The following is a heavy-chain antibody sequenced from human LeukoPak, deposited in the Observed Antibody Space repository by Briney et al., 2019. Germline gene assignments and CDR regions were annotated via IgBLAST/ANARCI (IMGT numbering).Heavy chain of an antibody. J-gene: IGHJ4*02. D-gene: IGHD3-9*01. Sequence: SETLSLTCTVSGGSVSSGSYYWSWIRQPPGKGLEWIGYIYYSGSTNYNPSLKSRVTISVDTSKNQFSLKLSSVTAADTAVYYCARGHRSPLRYFDWWGQGTLVTVSS. V-gene: IGHV4-61*01. CDR3: ARGHRSPLRYFDW. CDR2: IYYSGST. CDR1: GGSVSSGSYY.